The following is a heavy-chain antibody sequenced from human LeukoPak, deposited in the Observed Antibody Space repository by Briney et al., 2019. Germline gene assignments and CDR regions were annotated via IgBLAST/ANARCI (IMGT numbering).Heavy chain of an antibody. CDR2: ITNGGSTI. D-gene: IGHD3-9*01. CDR1: GFTFSDYN. CDR3: ARSIGLTGGGVDV. V-gene: IGHV3-11*01. J-gene: IGHJ6*02. Sequence: GGSLRLSCAASGFTFSDYNMNWVRQAPGKGLEWVSYITNGGSTIHHADSVKGRFTISRDNAEKTLYLQMNSLRAEDTAVYYCARSIGLTGGGVDVWGQGTTVTVSS.